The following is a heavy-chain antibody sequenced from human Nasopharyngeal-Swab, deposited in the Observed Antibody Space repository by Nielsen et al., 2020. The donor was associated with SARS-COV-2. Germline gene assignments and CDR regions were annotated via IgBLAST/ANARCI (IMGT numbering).Heavy chain of an antibody. CDR1: GDPLSISSVA. V-gene: IGHV6-1*01. CDR3: ARETTTVRGALNHFDN. CDR2: TKYVSQWNS. Sequence: SETLSLTCDVSGDPLSISSVAWNSIRLSPSRGLEWLGKTKYVSQWNSDYAESVKSRININPNTSKNPFSLPLISVTPEDTAVYYCARETTTVRGALNHFDNWCQGTLVTVSS. D-gene: IGHD3-10*01. J-gene: IGHJ4*02.